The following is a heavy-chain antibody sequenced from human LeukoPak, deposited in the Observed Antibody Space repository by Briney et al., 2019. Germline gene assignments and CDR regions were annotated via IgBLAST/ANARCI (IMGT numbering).Heavy chain of an antibody. V-gene: IGHV3-48*01. D-gene: IGHD2-2*01. CDR2: ISSSSRTI. Sequence: PGGSLRLSCAASGFIFGSYSMNWVRQAPGRGLEWVSYISSSSRTIYYADSVKGRFTISRDNAKNSLFLQMNSLRAEDTAVYYCAKEPREYCSSTSCPNWIDPWGQGTLVTVSS. J-gene: IGHJ5*02. CDR3: AKEPREYCSSTSCPNWIDP. CDR1: GFIFGSYS.